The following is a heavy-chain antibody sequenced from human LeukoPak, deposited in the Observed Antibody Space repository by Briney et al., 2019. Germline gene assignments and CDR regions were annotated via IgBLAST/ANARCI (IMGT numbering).Heavy chain of an antibody. CDR2: IDPSDSYT. V-gene: IGHV5-10-1*01. D-gene: IGHD2-15*01. CDR1: GYCFTSYW. J-gene: IGHJ4*02. CDR3: ATIGYCSGGSCYPAPPHFDY. Sequence: GESLRISCKGSGYCFTSYWISWVRQMPGKGLEWMGRIDPSDSYTNYSPSFQGHVTISADKSISTAYLQWSSLKASDTAMYYCATIGYCSGGSCYPAPPHFDYWGQGTLVTVSS.